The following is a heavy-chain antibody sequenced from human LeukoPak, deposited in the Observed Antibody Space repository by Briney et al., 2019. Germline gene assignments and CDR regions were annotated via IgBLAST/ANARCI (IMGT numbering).Heavy chain of an antibody. CDR3: ARRSMTTVDY. CDR1: GGSISSISYY. CDR2: IYYSGGT. Sequence: SETLSLTCTVSGGSISSISYYWGWIRQPPGKGLEWIGSIYYSGGTYYNPSLKSRVTISVGTSKNQISLKMSSVTAADTAVYYCARRSMTTVDYWGQGTLVTVSS. D-gene: IGHD4-11*01. J-gene: IGHJ4*02. V-gene: IGHV4-39*01.